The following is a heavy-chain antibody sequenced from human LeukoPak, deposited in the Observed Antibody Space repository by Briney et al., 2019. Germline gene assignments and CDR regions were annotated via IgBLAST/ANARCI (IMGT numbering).Heavy chain of an antibody. D-gene: IGHD3-22*01. Sequence: ASVKVSCKASGYTFTSYGISWVRQAPGQGLEWMGWISAYNGNTNYAQKLQGSVTMTTDTSTSTAYMELRSLRSDDTAVYYCARDRPLSYYYDSSGYSHYFDYWGQGTLVTVSS. CDR2: ISAYNGNT. CDR3: ARDRPLSYYYDSSGYSHYFDY. V-gene: IGHV1-18*01. CDR1: GYTFTSYG. J-gene: IGHJ4*02.